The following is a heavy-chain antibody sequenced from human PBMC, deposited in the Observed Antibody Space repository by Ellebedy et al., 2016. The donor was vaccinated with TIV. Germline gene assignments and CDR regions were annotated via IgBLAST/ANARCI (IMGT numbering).Heavy chain of an antibody. J-gene: IGHJ4*02. Sequence: GGSLRLSCAASGFTFNNYNMIWVRQAPGKGLEWISYISSDAITTDYADSVKGRFSISRDNAKTSVYLQMKSLRAEDTAVYYCARDMGRWLQFLAYWGQGTLVTVSS. D-gene: IGHD5-24*01. CDR2: ISSDAITT. CDR3: ARDMGRWLQFLAY. V-gene: IGHV3-48*03. CDR1: GFTFNNYN.